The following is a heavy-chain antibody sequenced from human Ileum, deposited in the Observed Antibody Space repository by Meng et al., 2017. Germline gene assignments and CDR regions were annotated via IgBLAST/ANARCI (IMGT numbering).Heavy chain of an antibody. J-gene: IGHJ5*02. CDR1: RASLSCYY. V-gene: IGHV4-4*07. CDR3: ARDVVPTVTYYYNWFDP. D-gene: IGHD4-17*01. Sequence: VYHSDALSLTAPSVRASLSCYYWSWIRQPSGKGLEWIGRIDTSGSTNYNPSLKSRVTMSVDTSKNQFSLKLSSVTAADTAVYYCARDVVPTVTYYYNWFDPWGQGTLVTVSS. CDR2: IDTSGST.